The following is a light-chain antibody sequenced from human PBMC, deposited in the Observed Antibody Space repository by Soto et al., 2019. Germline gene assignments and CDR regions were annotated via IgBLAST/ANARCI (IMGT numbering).Light chain of an antibody. CDR3: QQYNIYPLT. V-gene: IGKV1-5*01. CDR1: QTISTW. J-gene: IGKJ4*01. Sequence: DIQMTQSPSTLSASVGDRVTITCRASQTISTWLAWYQQKPGKAPKLLIYDVSSLESGVPSRFSGSGSGTEFSLSIVSLQPDDFATYYCQQYNIYPLTFGGGTKVEIK. CDR2: DVS.